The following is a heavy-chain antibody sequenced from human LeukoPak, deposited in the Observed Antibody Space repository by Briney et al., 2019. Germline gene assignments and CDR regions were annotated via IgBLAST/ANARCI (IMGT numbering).Heavy chain of an antibody. J-gene: IGHJ3*02. CDR2: IIPIFGTA. V-gene: IGHV1-69*13. Sequence: ASVKVSCKASGGTFSSYAISWVRQAPGQGLEWMGGIIPIFGTANYAQKFQGRVTITADESTSTAYMELSSLRSEDTAVYYCASGCGGGSSGYFRCAFDIWGQGTMVTVSS. CDR1: GGTFSSYA. D-gene: IGHD3-22*01. CDR3: ASGCGGGSSGYFRCAFDI.